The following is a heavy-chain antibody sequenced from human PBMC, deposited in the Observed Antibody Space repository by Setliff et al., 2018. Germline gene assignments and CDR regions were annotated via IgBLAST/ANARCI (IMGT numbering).Heavy chain of an antibody. J-gene: IGHJ3*02. CDR2: IYYSGSTS. V-gene: IGHV4-31*03. Sequence: TLSLTCTVSGGSISSGGYYWSWIRQHPGKGLEWVGYIYYSGSTSYYNPSLKSRVTISVDTSKNQFSLKLSSVTAADTAIYYCARGKLRLGRLSLFYGFDIWGQGTMVTVSS. CDR3: ARGKLRLGRLSLFYGFDI. CDR1: GGSISSGGYY. D-gene: IGHD3-16*02.